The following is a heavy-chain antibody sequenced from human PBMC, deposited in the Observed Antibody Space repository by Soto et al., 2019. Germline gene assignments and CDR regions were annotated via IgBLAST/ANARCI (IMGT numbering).Heavy chain of an antibody. CDR3: ARLTYSSGWYYFDY. Sequence: SETLSLTCTVSNDSISPYYWSWIRQPPGKGLEWIGYIYYSGSTNYNPSLKSRVTISVDTSKNQFSLKLSSVTAADTAVYYCARLTYSSGWYYFDYWGQGTLVTVSS. CDR1: NDSISPYY. J-gene: IGHJ4*01. CDR2: IYYSGST. D-gene: IGHD6-19*01. V-gene: IGHV4-59*01.